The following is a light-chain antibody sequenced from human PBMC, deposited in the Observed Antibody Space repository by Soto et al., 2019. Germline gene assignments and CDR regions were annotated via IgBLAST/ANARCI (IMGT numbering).Light chain of an antibody. V-gene: IGLV1-40*01. J-gene: IGLJ1*01. CDR3: ATWDDSLNLLYV. Sequence: QSVLTQPPSVSGAPGQRVTISCTGSSSNIGARYSVHWYQQLSREPHGVPDRFSGSKSGTSASLAISGLQSEDEAEYYCATWDDSLNLLYVFGTGTKVTVL. CDR2: S. CDR1: SSNIGARYS.